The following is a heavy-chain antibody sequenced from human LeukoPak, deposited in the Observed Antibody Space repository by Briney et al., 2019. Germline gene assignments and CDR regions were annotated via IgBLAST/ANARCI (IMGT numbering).Heavy chain of an antibody. Sequence: GGSLRLSCVASGFTFSSYAMSWVRQAPGKGLEWVSGISASGGTTYYADSVKGRFTISRDNSKNTLDLQMDSLRAEDTAVYYCAKGRIGGHFDSSGYPFDYWGQGTLVTVSS. CDR3: AKGRIGGHFDSSGYPFDY. V-gene: IGHV3-23*01. CDR1: GFTFSSYA. J-gene: IGHJ4*02. D-gene: IGHD3-22*01. CDR2: ISASGGTT.